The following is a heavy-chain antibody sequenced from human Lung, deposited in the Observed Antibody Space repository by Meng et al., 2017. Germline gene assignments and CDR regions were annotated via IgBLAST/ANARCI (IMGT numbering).Heavy chain of an antibody. CDR2: INHSGST. V-gene: IGHV4-34*01. CDR3: ARGPTTMAHDFDY. CDR1: GGSFSDYY. D-gene: IGHD4-11*01. J-gene: IGHJ4*02. Sequence: QVQLHEWGAGLLKSSETLSRTCLVSGGSFSDYYWSWIRQPPGKGLEWIGEINHSGSTNYNPSLESRATISVDTSQNNLSLKLSSVTAADSAVYYCARGPTTMAHDFDYWGQGTLVTVSS.